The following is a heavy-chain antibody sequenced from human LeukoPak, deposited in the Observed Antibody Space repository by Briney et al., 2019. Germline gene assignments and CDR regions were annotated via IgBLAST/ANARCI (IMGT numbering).Heavy chain of an antibody. V-gene: IGHV3-7*02. CDR2: IKEDGSEK. Sequence: TGESLRLSCAASGSTFSIYWMTWVRQAPNGGLEWVAAIKEDGSEKYYVDSVQGRFTISRDNAKNSLSLQMSSLRAEDTAVYFCARTTYGDYWGQGTLVTVSS. CDR3: ARTTYGDY. D-gene: IGHD1-1*01. CDR1: GSTFSIYW. J-gene: IGHJ4*02.